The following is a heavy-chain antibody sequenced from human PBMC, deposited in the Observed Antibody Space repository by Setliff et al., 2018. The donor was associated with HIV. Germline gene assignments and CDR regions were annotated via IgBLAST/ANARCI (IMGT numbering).Heavy chain of an antibody. D-gene: IGHD3-22*01. Sequence: PGESLKISCHLSGYSFVDFWIGWVRQMPGKGLEWVGFIYPGDSDSRYSPSFRGQVTISADKSTTTAYLQWSSLKASDTAMYYCARDYDTSGYPLWGQGTMVTVSS. J-gene: IGHJ3*01. CDR2: IYPGDSDS. CDR3: ARDYDTSGYPL. CDR1: GYSFVDFW. V-gene: IGHV5-51*01.